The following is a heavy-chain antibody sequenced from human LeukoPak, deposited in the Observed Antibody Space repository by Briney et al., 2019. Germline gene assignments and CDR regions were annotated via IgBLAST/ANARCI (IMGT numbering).Heavy chain of an antibody. Sequence: PGGSLRLSCAASGFTFSGSAMHWVRQASGKGLEWVGRIRSKANSYATAYAASVKGRFTISRDDSKNTAYLQMNSLKTEDTAVYYCTRHGLDSSGYYFYYYYGMDVWGQGTTVTVPS. J-gene: IGHJ6*02. D-gene: IGHD3-22*01. V-gene: IGHV3-73*01. CDR1: GFTFSGSA. CDR2: IRSKANSYAT. CDR3: TRHGLDSSGYYFYYYYGMDV.